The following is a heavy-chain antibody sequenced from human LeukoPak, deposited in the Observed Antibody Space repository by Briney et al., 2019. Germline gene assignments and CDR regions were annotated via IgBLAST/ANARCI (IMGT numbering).Heavy chain of an antibody. CDR1: GVSVNSYC. J-gene: IGHJ4*02. Sequence: SGTLSLTCTVSGVSVNSYCWSWIRQPPGKGLEWIGYVCNRGSTNNNPSLESRVIMSLDRSNNQFSLRLTSVTAADTAVYYCAASAPSYYVAFGFWGQGTLVTVFS. D-gene: IGHD3-22*01. V-gene: IGHV4-4*08. CDR3: AASAPSYYVAFGF. CDR2: VCNRGST.